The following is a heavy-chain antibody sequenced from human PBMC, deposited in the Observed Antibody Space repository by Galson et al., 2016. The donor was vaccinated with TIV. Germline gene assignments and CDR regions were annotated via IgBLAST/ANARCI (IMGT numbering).Heavy chain of an antibody. V-gene: IGHV3-53*03. D-gene: IGHD3-22*01. CDR2: INGVGST. CDR1: GFTVSDKY. CDR3: ARSYDSSGHRGRLDI. J-gene: IGHJ4*02. Sequence: SLRLSCAASGFTVSDKYMYWVRQPPGKGLEWVSVINGVGSTYYADSVKGRFTIFRDNSKNTLYLQMHSLRVEDTAVYFCARSYDSSGHRGRLDIWGQGALVTVSS.